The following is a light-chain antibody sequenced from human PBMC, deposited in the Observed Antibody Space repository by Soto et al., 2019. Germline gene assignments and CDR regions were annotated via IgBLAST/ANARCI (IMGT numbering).Light chain of an antibody. V-gene: IGLV8-61*01. Sequence: QTVVSQEPSFSVSPGETVTLTCGLTSASVLTSYYPSWCQQTPGQAPRTLIYSTNIRSSGVPDRFSGSILGNKAALTITGAQADDESDYYCALYVGSGTVVFGGGTKL. CDR2: STN. J-gene: IGLJ2*01. CDR3: ALYVGSGTVV. CDR1: SASVLTSYY.